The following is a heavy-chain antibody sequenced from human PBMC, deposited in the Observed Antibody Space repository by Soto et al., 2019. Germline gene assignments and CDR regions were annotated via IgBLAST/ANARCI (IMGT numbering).Heavy chain of an antibody. CDR2: ISYDGSNK. CDR3: ARDKRDLRFLEWSYYFDY. CDR1: GFTFSSCA. V-gene: IGHV3-30-3*01. Sequence: GGSLRLSCAASGFTFSSCAMHWVRQAPGKGLEWVALISYDGSNKYYADSVKGRFSISRDNSKNTLYLQMNSLRAEDTAVYYCARDKRDLRFLEWSYYFDYWGQGTLVTVSS. D-gene: IGHD3-3*01. J-gene: IGHJ4*02.